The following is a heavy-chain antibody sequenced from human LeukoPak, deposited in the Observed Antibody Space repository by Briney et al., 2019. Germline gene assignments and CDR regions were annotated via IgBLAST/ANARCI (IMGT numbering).Heavy chain of an antibody. Sequence: PGGSLRLSCAASGFTFSSYAMHWVRQAPGKGLEWVAVISYDGSNKYYADSVKGRFTISRDNSKNTLYLQMNSLRAEDTAVYYCARTHYGDYLHYWGQGTLVTVSS. D-gene: IGHD4-17*01. CDR1: GFTFSSYA. V-gene: IGHV3-30*04. CDR3: ARTHYGDYLHY. J-gene: IGHJ4*02. CDR2: ISYDGSNK.